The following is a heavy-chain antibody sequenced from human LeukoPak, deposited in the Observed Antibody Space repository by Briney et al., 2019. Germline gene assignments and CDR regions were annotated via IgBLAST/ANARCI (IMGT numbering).Heavy chain of an antibody. CDR1: GFTLSNAW. CDR3: TYYYDSSGSHPTRNFDY. Sequence: GGSLRLSCAASGFTLSNAWMSWVRQAPGKGLEWVGHIKSKTAGGTTDFAAPVKGRFTISRDDSKNTLHLDMNSLKTEDTAVYYCTYYYDSSGSHPTRNFDYWGQGTLVTVSS. CDR2: IKSKTAGGTT. D-gene: IGHD3-22*01. V-gene: IGHV3-15*01. J-gene: IGHJ4*02.